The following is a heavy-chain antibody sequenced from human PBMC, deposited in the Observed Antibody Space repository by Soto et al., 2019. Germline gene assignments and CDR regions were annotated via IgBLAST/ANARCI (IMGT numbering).Heavy chain of an antibody. D-gene: IGHD6-13*01. CDR2: IKQDGSEK. Sequence: PGGSLRLSCAASGFTFSSYWMNWVRQAPGKGLEWVANIKQDGSEKYYVDSVKGRLTISRGNAKNSLYLQMNSLRAEDTAVYYCAKGAGAAAGIIDYWGQGTLVTVSS. J-gene: IGHJ4*02. CDR3: AKGAGAAAGIIDY. CDR1: GFTFSSYW. V-gene: IGHV3-7*01.